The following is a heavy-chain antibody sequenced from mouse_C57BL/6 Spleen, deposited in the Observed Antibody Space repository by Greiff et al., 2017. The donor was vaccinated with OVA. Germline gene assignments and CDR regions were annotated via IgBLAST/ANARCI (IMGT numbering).Heavy chain of an antibody. CDR2: INYDGSST. V-gene: IGHV5-16*01. J-gene: IGHJ2*01. CDR1: GFTFSDYY. Sequence: EVKVEESEGGLVQPGSSMKLSCTASGFTFSDYYMAWVRQVPEKGLEWVANINYDGSSTYYLDSLKSRFIISRDNAKNILYLQMSSLKSEDTATYYCARAGSGYVYFDYWGQGTTLTVSS. CDR3: ARAGSGYVYFDY. D-gene: IGHD3-2*02.